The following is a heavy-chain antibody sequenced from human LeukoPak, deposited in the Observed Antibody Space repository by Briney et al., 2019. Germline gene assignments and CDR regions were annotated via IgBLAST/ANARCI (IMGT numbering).Heavy chain of an antibody. V-gene: IGHV3-64*01. D-gene: IGHD1-14*01. CDR1: GFTFSSYA. J-gene: IGHJ6*01. CDR2: ISSNRSIT. CDR3: ARDRSGIPYYYYGMDV. Sequence: GGSLRLSCAASGFTFSSYAMHWVRQAPGKGLEYVSAISSNRSITYYANSVKDNFTISRDNSKNTLNLQMDSLRAEHMSLYHGARDRSGIPYYYYGMDVWGQGTTVSVSS.